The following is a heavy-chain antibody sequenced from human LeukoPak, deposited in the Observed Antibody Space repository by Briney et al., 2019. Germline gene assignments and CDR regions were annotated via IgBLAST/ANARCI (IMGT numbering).Heavy chain of an antibody. V-gene: IGHV1-18*01. CDR3: ARVEITMVRGPDRVDY. D-gene: IGHD3-10*01. CDR1: GGTFSSYA. Sequence: ASVKVSCKASGGTFSSYAISWVRQAPGQGLEWMGWISAYNGNTNYAQKLQGRVTMTTDTSTSTAYMELRSLRSDDTAVYYCARVEITMVRGPDRVDYWGQGTLVTVSS. J-gene: IGHJ4*02. CDR2: ISAYNGNT.